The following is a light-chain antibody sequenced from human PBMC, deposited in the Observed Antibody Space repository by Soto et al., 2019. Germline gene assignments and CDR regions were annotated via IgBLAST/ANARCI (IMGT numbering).Light chain of an antibody. CDR2: DAS. Sequence: DIQITPSPSSLSASVVDRVTITCQASQDISNYLKLYQQKLGKAPKLLIYDASNLETGVPSRFSGSGSGTDFTFTISSLQPEDIATYYCQQYSHLITFGQGTRLEI. J-gene: IGKJ5*01. CDR1: QDISNY. V-gene: IGKV1-33*01. CDR3: QQYSHLIT.